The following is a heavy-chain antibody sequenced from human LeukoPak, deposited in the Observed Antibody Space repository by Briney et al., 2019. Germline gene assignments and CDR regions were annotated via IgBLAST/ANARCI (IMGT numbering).Heavy chain of an antibody. Sequence: ASVKVSCKASGYTFTSYGITWVRQAPGQGLEWMGWISAYNGHTNYARNLQGRLTMTIDTSATTAYMELRSLRSDDTAVYYCARADVEYSKEAFDIWGQGTMVTVSS. CDR3: ARADVEYSKEAFDI. V-gene: IGHV1-18*01. J-gene: IGHJ3*02. CDR2: ISAYNGHT. CDR1: GYTFTSYG. D-gene: IGHD6-6*01.